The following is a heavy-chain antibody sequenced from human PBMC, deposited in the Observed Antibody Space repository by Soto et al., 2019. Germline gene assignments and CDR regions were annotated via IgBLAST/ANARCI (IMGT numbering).Heavy chain of an antibody. D-gene: IGHD3-10*01. Sequence: QVQLQQWGAGLLKPSETLSLTCAVYGTSFSGYYWSWIRQPPGKGLEWIGEISHSGSTNYNPSLKSRVIISLDTSKAQCSLKLSSVSAADMAVYYCARGPYGSGIRSPYYNYYMDVWGKGTTVTVSS. CDR2: ISHSGST. CDR1: GTSFSGYY. V-gene: IGHV4-34*01. CDR3: ARGPYGSGIRSPYYNYYMDV. J-gene: IGHJ6*03.